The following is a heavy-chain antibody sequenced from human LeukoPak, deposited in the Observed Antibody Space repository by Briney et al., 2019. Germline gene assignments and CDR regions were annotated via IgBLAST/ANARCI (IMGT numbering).Heavy chain of an antibody. J-gene: IGHJ4*02. CDR2: INHSGST. CDR3: ARGVRRSGELLD. V-gene: IGHV4-34*01. CDR1: GGSFSGYY. Sequence: SETLSLTCAVYGGSFSGYYRSWIRQPPGKGLEWIGEINHSGSTNYNPSLKSRVTISVDTSKNQFSLKLSSVTAADTAVYYCARGVRRSGELLDWGQGTLVTVSS. D-gene: IGHD3-10*01.